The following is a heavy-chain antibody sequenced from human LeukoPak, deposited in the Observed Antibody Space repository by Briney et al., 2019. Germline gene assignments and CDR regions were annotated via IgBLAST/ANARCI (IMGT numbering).Heavy chain of an antibody. CDR2: IYYSGST. J-gene: IGHJ3*02. V-gene: IGHV4-59*01. CDR3: ARDTAYCGGDCYPGMFRGAFDI. Sequence: SETLSLTCTVSGGSLSSYYWSWIRQPPGKGLEWIGYIYYSGSTNYNPSLKSRVTISVDTSKNQFSLKLSSVTAADTAVYYCARDTAYCGGDCYPGMFRGAFDIWGQGTMVTVSS. D-gene: IGHD2-21*02. CDR1: GGSLSSYY.